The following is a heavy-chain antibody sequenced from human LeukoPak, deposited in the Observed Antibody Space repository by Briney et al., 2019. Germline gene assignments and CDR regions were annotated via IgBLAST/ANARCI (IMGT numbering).Heavy chain of an antibody. Sequence: SETLSLTCNVSGDSIGRSSYYWGWIRQTPEKGLEWIGSIFYSGSTYYTPSLQGRVIMSLDTSKNQFSLRLTSVTAADTAVYYCARQVAIVGPTDPSWFDSWGQGTLVTVSS. V-gene: IGHV4-39*07. CDR1: GDSIGRSSYY. CDR2: IFYSGST. CDR3: ARQVAIVGPTDPSWFDS. J-gene: IGHJ5*01. D-gene: IGHD1-26*01.